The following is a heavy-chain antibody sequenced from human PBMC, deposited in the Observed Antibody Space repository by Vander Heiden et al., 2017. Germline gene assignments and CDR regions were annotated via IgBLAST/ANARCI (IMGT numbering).Heavy chain of an antibody. J-gene: IGHJ6*02. CDR2: IYPGDSDT. V-gene: IGHV5-51*01. CDR3: ARSTSAIYYYYGMDV. CDR1: GYSFTSYW. Sequence: EVQLVQSGAEVKKPGESLKISCKGSGYSFTSYWIGWVRQMPGKGLEWMGIIYPGDSDTRYSPSFQGQVTISADKSISTAYLQWSSLKASDTAMYYCARSTSAIYYYYGMDVWGQGTTVTVSS.